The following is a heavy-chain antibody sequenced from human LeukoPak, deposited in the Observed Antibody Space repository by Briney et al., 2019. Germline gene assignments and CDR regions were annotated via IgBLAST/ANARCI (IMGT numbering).Heavy chain of an antibody. CDR2: IKQDGSEK. CDR3: ASHSYGYNH. V-gene: IGHV3-7*01. D-gene: IGHD3-16*01. J-gene: IGHJ5*02. Sequence: GGSLRLSCAASGIIITSNWMSWVRQTPGKGLEWVANIKQDGSEKNYVDSVKGLFTIFRDNARNSLYLQMNSLRAEDTAVYYCASHSYGYNHWGQGTLVIVSS. CDR1: GIIITSNW.